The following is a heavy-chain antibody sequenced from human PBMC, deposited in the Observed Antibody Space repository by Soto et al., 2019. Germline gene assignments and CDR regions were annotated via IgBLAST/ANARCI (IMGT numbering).Heavy chain of an antibody. Sequence: EVQLVKSGGGLVQPGGSLRLSCVASGFTVTDIYMTWVRQAPGKGLEWVSVIYKDFTAYADFVKGRFSVSTDSSKNALYLQMDNLRAEDTAVYYCAREPRYCSGGSCSIMGDAFDIWGQGAMVTVSS. D-gene: IGHD2-15*01. CDR3: AREPRYCSGGSCSIMGDAFDI. CDR1: GFTVTDIY. CDR2: IYKDFT. J-gene: IGHJ3*02. V-gene: IGHV3-66*01.